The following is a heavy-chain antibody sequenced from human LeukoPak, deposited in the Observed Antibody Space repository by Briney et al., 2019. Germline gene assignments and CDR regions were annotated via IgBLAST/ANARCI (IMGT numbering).Heavy chain of an antibody. CDR1: GFTFSSYD. J-gene: IGHJ5*02. Sequence: PGRSLRLSCAASGFTFSSYDMHWVRQAPGKGLEWVAVISYDGGNKYYADSVKGRFAISRDNSKKTLYLQMNNLRAEDTALYYCAKDLYSRFGETPQAESWGQGNLVTVSS. CDR2: ISYDGGNK. D-gene: IGHD3-10*01. V-gene: IGHV3-30*18. CDR3: AKDLYSRFGETPQAES.